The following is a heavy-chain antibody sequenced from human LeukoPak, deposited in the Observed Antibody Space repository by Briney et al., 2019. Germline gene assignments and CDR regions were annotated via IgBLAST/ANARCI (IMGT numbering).Heavy chain of an antibody. D-gene: IGHD3-22*01. CDR3: AGLRYYYDSSGPYYFDY. Sequence: PSQTRSLTCTVSGGSISSGSYYWSWLRQPAGKGLEWIVRIYTSGSTNYNPSLKRRVTISVDTSKNQFSLKLSSVTAADTAVYYCAGLRYYYDSSGPYYFDYWGQGTLVTVSS. CDR1: GGSISSGSYY. J-gene: IGHJ4*02. V-gene: IGHV4-61*02. CDR2: IYTSGST.